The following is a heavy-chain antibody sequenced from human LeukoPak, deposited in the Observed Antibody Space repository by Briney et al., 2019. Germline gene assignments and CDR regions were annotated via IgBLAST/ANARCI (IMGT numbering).Heavy chain of an antibody. CDR3: ARDLVTMVRGRGIHYFDY. J-gene: IGHJ4*02. Sequence: ASVKVSCKASGYTFTGYYMHWVRQAPGQGLEWMGRINPNSGGTNYAQKFQGRVTMTRDTSICTAYMELSRLRSDDTAVYYCARDLVTMVRGRGIHYFDYWGQGTLVTVSS. CDR2: INPNSGGT. D-gene: IGHD3-10*01. CDR1: GYTFTGYY. V-gene: IGHV1-2*06.